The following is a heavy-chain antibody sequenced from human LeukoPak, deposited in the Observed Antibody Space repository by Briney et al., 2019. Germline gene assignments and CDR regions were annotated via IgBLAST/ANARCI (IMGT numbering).Heavy chain of an antibody. J-gene: IGHJ4*02. D-gene: IGHD3-10*01. CDR1: GFTFSSYG. CDR2: ISYDGSNK. Sequence: GGSLRLSCAASGFTFSSYGMHWVRQAPGKGLEWVAVISYDGSNKYYADSVKGRFTISRDNSKNTLYLQMNSLRAEDTAVYYCAKDTPFGESAPDFDYWGQGTLVTVSS. V-gene: IGHV3-30*18. CDR3: AKDTPFGESAPDFDY.